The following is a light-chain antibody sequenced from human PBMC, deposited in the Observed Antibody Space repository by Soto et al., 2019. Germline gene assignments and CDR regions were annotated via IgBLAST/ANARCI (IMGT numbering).Light chain of an antibody. CDR1: QSVLYNSNNKNY. CDR2: WAS. J-gene: IGKJ1*01. Sequence: DNVMTKSPDSLAVSLGERATINCKSSQSVLYNSNNKNYLAWYQQKPGQPPKLLIYWASTRESGVPDRFSGSGSGTDFTLTISSLQAEDVAVYYCQQYYSPWTFGQGTKVEIK. V-gene: IGKV4-1*01. CDR3: QQYYSPWT.